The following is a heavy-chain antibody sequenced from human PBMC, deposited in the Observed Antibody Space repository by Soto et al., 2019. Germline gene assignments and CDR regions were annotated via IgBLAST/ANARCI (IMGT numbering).Heavy chain of an antibody. CDR3: ATGGHNDGYNFYHGMDV. D-gene: IGHD3-16*01. Sequence: QVQVGRSGAEVTKPGSSVKVSCKVPGGIFTKNPISWVRRAPGQGLEWLGGVTPLFDTAYYAQIFRGRLRISADGATTTAYMELSGLTSADTAVYFCATGGHNDGYNFYHGMDVWGQGTTVTVS. CDR1: GGIFTKNP. V-gene: IGHV1-69*01. J-gene: IGHJ6*02. CDR2: VTPLFDTA.